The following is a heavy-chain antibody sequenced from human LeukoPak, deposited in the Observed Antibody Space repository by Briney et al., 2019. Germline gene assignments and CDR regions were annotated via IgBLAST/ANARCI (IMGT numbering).Heavy chain of an antibody. D-gene: IGHD2-2*01. CDR3: ARPYCSGNKCYRLDY. J-gene: IGHJ4*02. CDR2: FNGYNGNA. V-gene: IGHV1-18*04. Sequence: ASVKVSCKTSGYSFSSYGLNWVRQAPGQGLEWIGWFNGYNGNAMSTQKFQGRIIMTADTSANTGYMELRSLTSDDTAAYFCARPYCSGNKCYRLDYWGQGTLVTVSS. CDR1: GYSFSSYG.